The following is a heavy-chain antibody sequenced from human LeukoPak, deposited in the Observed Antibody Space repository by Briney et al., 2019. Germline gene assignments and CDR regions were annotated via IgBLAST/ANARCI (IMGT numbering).Heavy chain of an antibody. CDR2: IWYDGSNK. V-gene: IGHV3-33*08. D-gene: IGHD6-13*01. CDR3: ARNRAAAGVFDY. Sequence: GGSLRLSCAASGFTFSSYGMHWVRQAPGKGLEWVAVIWYDGSNKYYADSVKDRFTISRDNSKNTLYLQMNSLRAEDTAVYYCARNRAAAGVFDYWGQGTLVTVSS. CDR1: GFTFSSYG. J-gene: IGHJ4*02.